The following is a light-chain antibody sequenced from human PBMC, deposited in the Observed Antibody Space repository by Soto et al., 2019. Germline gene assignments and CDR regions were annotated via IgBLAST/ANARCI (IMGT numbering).Light chain of an antibody. CDR1: QSINSN. J-gene: IGKJ1*01. CDR2: GAS. CDR3: QQYNKWPRT. Sequence: EIVMTQSPATLSVSPGERATLSCRASQSINSNLAWYQQKPGQAPRLLISGASTRATGIPARFSGSGSGTEFTLTISTLQSEDLGVYYCQQYNKWPRTFGQGTKVEI. V-gene: IGKV3-15*01.